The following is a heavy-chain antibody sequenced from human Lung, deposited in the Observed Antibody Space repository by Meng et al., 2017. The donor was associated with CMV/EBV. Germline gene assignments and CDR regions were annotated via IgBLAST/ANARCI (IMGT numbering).Heavy chain of an antibody. CDR2: IIPILGIA. V-gene: IGHV1-69*10. J-gene: IGHJ3*02. Sequence: SXXVSCKASGGTFSSYTISWVRQAPGQGLEWMGGIIPILGIADYAQNFQGRVTITADKSTSTAYMDLSSLRSEDTAVYYCARVKDYGSGSYSPGGTFDIWGQGTXVTGSS. CDR1: GGTFSSYT. CDR3: ARVKDYGSGSYSPGGTFDI. D-gene: IGHD3-10*01.